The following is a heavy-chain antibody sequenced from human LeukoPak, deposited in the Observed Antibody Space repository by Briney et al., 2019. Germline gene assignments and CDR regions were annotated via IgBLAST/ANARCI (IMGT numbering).Heavy chain of an antibody. D-gene: IGHD6-13*01. Sequence: PGGSLRFSCQAPGLTFGSFGLNWFGQAPGKGLEWGEVISYDGSNKYYADSVKGRFTISRDNSKNTLYLQMNSLRAEDTAVYYCAKAQGGSSWPYFDYWGQGTLVTVSS. CDR1: GLTFGSFG. V-gene: IGHV3-30*18. J-gene: IGHJ4*02. CDR3: AKAQGGSSWPYFDY. CDR2: ISYDGSNK.